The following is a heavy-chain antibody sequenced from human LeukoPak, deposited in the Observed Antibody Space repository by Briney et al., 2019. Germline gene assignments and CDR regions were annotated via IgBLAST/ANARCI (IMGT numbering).Heavy chain of an antibody. V-gene: IGHV3-48*01. J-gene: IGHJ4*02. Sequence: GGSLRLSCAASGFSFSTYSMNWVRQAPGKGLQWVSYISSGSSAIYYTDSVKGRFTITRDDAKNSVYLQMNSLRTEDTAVYYCGTGDPRFDYWRQGILVTVSS. D-gene: IGHD7-27*01. CDR3: GTGDPRFDY. CDR2: ISSGSSAI. CDR1: GFSFSTYS.